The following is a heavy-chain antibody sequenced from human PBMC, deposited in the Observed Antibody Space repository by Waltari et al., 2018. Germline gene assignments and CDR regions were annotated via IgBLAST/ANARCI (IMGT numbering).Heavy chain of an antibody. Sequence: QVQLVQSGAEVKKPGASVKVSCKVSGYTLTELSMHWVRQAPGKGLEGVGGCDSEDGETIYEQKFQGRVTMTEETSTDTAYMERSSLRSEDTAVYYCATDHITWGMDVWGQGTTVTVSS. V-gene: IGHV1-24*01. CDR2: CDSEDGET. CDR1: GYTLTELS. D-gene: IGHD3-16*01. CDR3: ATDHITWGMDV. J-gene: IGHJ6*02.